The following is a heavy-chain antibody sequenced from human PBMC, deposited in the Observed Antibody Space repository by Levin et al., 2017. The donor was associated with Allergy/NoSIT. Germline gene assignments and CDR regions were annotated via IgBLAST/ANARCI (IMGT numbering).Heavy chain of an antibody. V-gene: IGHV4-59*01. J-gene: IGHJ6*02. D-gene: IGHD2-15*01. CDR2: IYYSGST. CDR1: GGSISSYH. Sequence: GSLRLSCIVSGGSISSYHWSWIRQPPGKGLEWIGYIYYSGSTNYNPSLKSRVTISVDTSTNQFSLTLNSVTAADTAVYYCARDRVVASSGTYYYYGMAVWGQGTTVTVSS. CDR3: ARDRVVASSGTYYYYGMAV.